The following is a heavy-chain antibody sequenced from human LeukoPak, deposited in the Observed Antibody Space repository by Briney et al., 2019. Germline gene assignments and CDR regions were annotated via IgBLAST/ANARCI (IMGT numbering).Heavy chain of an antibody. Sequence: GGSLRLSCAASGFTFSSYAMSWAPQAPGKGREGVSTIVGSGAYTYYADSVKGRFTISRDNSKNTLYPQMNSLRADDTAVYYCAKYFASGSYYKLPHWGQGTLVTVSS. CDR3: AKYFASGSYYKLPH. CDR1: GFTFSSYA. V-gene: IGHV3-23*01. J-gene: IGHJ1*01. D-gene: IGHD3-10*01. CDR2: IVGSGAYT.